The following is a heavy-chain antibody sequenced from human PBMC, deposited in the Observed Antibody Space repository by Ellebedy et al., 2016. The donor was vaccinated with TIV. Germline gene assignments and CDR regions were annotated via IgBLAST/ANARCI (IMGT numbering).Heavy chain of an antibody. CDR2: IKTDGSKT. CDR1: GFSFSNYW. V-gene: IGHV3-7*01. CDR3: ARDWGGALPIDQ. Sequence: GESLKISCAASGFSFSNYWMSWVRQAPGKGLEWVANIKTDGSKTNYVDSVKGRFTISRDNAKNSLYLQMNSLTAEDTAVYYCARDWGGALPIDQWGQGTRVTVSS. J-gene: IGHJ5*02. D-gene: IGHD3-16*01.